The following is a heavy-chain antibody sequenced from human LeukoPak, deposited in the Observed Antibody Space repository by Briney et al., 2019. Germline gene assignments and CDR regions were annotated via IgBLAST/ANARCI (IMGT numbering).Heavy chain of an antibody. V-gene: IGHV3-30-3*01. D-gene: IGHD3-3*01. CDR3: ARDREWLLSSDAFDV. CDR2: VSYDGSTK. Sequence: GGSLRLSCAASGFTFSSYAMQGVRQAPGKGLEWVAVVSYDGSTKYYADSVKGRFTISRDNSKSTLYLQMNSLRAEDTAVYYCARDREWLLSSDAFDVWGQGTMVTVSS. J-gene: IGHJ3*01. CDR1: GFTFSSYA.